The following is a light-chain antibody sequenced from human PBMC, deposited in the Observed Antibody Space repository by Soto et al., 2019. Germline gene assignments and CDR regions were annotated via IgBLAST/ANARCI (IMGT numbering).Light chain of an antibody. CDR3: QSYDSKTVV. CDR1: SGNIASNF. CDR2: EDD. Sequence: NFMLTQTHSVSESPGKTVTISCTRSSGNIASNFVQWYRQSPGWAPTTVIYEDDQRPSGVPDRFSGSGDSSSNFASLTISGLKTEDEADYYCQSYDSKTVVFVGGTKVTVL. J-gene: IGLJ3*02. V-gene: IGLV6-57*04.